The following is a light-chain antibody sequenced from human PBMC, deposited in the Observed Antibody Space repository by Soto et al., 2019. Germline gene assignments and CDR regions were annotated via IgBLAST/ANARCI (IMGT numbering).Light chain of an antibody. CDR1: QSIGYW. CDR3: QHMRT. V-gene: IGKV1-5*01. J-gene: IGKJ1*01. Sequence: DIQMTQSPSTLSASVGDRVTITCRASQSIGYWLAWYQQKPGKAPKFLIYDASTLESGVPSRFSGSGFGTEFSLTISSLQPDDFGSYYCQHMRTFGQGTKVDIK. CDR2: DAS.